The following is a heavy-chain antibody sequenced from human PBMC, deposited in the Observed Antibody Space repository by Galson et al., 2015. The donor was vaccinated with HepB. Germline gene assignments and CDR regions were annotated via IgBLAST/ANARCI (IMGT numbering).Heavy chain of an antibody. CDR1: GYTFNTHG. J-gene: IGHJ3*02. V-gene: IGHV1-18*01. D-gene: IGHD2-21*02. CDR3: AREGGMVTADAFDI. CDR2: IGAYNGET. Sequence: SVKVSCKASGYTFNTHGITWVRQAPGQGLEWMGWIGAYNGETNYAQKLQGRVTMTTDTSTSTAYMELRSLRSDDTAVYYCAREGGMVTADAFDIWGQGTMVTVSS.